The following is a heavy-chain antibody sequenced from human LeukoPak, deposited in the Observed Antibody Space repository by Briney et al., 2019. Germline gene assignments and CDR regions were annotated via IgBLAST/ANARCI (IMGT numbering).Heavy chain of an antibody. J-gene: IGHJ2*01. CDR3: AKDRPHGSSDWYPFDL. D-gene: IGHD2-21*02. CDR1: GGSISSYY. Sequence: SETLSLTCTVSGGSISSYYLSWIRQPPGKGLEWIGYIYYSGSTNYNPSLKSRVTISVDTSNNQFSLKLSSVTAADTAVYYCAKDRPHGSSDWYPFDLWGRGTLVTVSS. V-gene: IGHV4-59*01. CDR2: IYYSGST.